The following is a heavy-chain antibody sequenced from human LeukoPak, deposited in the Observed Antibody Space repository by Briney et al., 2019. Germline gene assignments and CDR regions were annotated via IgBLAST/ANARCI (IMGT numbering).Heavy chain of an antibody. Sequence: SETLSLTCTVSGGSISSGGYYWSWIRQHPGKGLEWIGYIYYSGSTYYNPSLKSRVTISVNTSKNQFSLKLSSVTAADTAVYYCARLRNGWSGYYSHWGQGTLVTVSS. V-gene: IGHV4-31*03. J-gene: IGHJ4*02. CDR1: GGSISSGGYY. CDR2: IYYSGST. D-gene: IGHD3-3*01. CDR3: ARLRNGWSGYYSH.